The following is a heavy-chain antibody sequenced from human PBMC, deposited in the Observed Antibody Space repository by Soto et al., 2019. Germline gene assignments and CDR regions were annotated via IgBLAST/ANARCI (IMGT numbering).Heavy chain of an antibody. CDR1: GFSFSSYA. V-gene: IGHV3-23*01. CDR3: AKRGQWLVRAPYYCYGMDI. Sequence: EVQLWESGGGLVQPGGSLRLSCAASGFSFSSYAMSWVRQAPGKGLAWVSAISGSGGSTYYADSVMGRFTISRDNSKKKLYLQMNSLRAADTSVYYCAKRGQWLVRAPYYCYGMDIWGQGSTVSVSS. CDR2: ISGSGGST. J-gene: IGHJ6*02. D-gene: IGHD6-19*01.